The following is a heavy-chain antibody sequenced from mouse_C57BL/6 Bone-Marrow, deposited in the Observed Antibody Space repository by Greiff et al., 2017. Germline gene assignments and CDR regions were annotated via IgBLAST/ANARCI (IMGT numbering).Heavy chain of an antibody. CDR2: IDPSDSET. CDR1: GYTFPSYW. J-gene: IGHJ2*01. Sequence: QVQLQQPGAELVRPGSSVKLSCKASGYTFPSYWMHWVKQRPIQGLEWIGNIDPSDSETHYNQKFKDKATLTVDKSSSTAYMQLSSLTSEDSAVYYGAREDYCRSYTVFFDYWGQGTTLTGSS. D-gene: IGHD1-1*01. V-gene: IGHV1-52*01. CDR3: AREDYCRSYTVFFDY.